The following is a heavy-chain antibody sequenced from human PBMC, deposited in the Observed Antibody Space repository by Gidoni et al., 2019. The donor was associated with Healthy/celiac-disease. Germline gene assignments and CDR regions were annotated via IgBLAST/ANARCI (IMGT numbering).Heavy chain of an antibody. V-gene: IGHV3-21*01. D-gene: IGHD3-22*01. CDR1: GFTFSSYS. CDR2: ISRSSSYI. Sequence: RLSCAASGFTFSSYSLNWVRQAPGKGLEWVSSISRSSSYIYYADSVKGRFTISRENAKNSLYLQMNSLRAEATAVYYCARDDTMIGSGSPRLDAFDIWGQGTMVTVSS. CDR3: ARDDTMIGSGSPRLDAFDI. J-gene: IGHJ3*02.